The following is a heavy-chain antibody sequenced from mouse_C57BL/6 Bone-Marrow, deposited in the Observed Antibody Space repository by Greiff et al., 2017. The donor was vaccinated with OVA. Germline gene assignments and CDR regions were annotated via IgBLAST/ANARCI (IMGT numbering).Heavy chain of an antibody. CDR1: EYEFPSHD. V-gene: IGHV5-2*01. CDR3: ARHNYDYDGWYFDV. Sequence: DVKLVESGGGLVQPGESLKLSCESNEYEFPSHDMSWVRKTPEKRLELVAAINSDGGSTYYPDTMERRFIISRDNTKKTLYLQMSSLRSEDTALYYCARHNYDYDGWYFDVWGTGTTVTVSS. CDR2: INSDGGST. J-gene: IGHJ1*03. D-gene: IGHD2-4*01.